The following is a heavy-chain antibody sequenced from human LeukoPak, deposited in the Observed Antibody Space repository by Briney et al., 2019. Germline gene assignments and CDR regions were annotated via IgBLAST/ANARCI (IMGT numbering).Heavy chain of an antibody. J-gene: IGHJ5*02. Sequence: LAGGSLRLSCAASGFTFSSYGMHWVRQAPGKGLEWVAVIWYDGSNKYYADSVKGRFTISRDNSENTLYLQVNSLRAEDTAVYYCAREMRYLRYFDWLVWFDPWGQGTLVTVSS. CDR3: AREMRYLRYFDWLVWFDP. V-gene: IGHV3-33*01. CDR2: IWYDGSNK. CDR1: GFTFSSYG. D-gene: IGHD3-9*01.